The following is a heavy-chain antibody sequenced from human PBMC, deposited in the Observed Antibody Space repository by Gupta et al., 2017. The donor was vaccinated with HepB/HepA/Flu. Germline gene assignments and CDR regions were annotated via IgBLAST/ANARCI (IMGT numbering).Heavy chain of an antibody. CDR3: ATNGTTVTTAQFPAFDI. V-gene: IGHV3-48*02. D-gene: IGHD4-17*01. Sequence: EMQLVESEGRLVQPQGYLSISGTASGVTFNTYNMNWVRQAPGKGLKWLSYISSSGNSVLYTDSVKGRFTISRDNAKNSLNLQMSNVRDEDTAVYYCATNGTTVTTAQFPAFDIWGQGTMVTISS. CDR1: GVTFNTYN. CDR2: ISSSGNSV. J-gene: IGHJ3*02.